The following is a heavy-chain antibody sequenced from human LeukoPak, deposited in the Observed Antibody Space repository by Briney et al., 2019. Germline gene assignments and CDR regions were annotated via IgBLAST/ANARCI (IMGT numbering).Heavy chain of an antibody. J-gene: IGHJ4*02. CDR2: ISAYNGNT. D-gene: IGHD6-13*01. CDR1: GYTFTSYG. Sequence: ASVKVSCKASGYTFTSYGISWVRQAPGQGLEWMGWISAYNGNTNYAQKLQGRVTMTTDTSTSTAYMELRSLRSDDTAVYYCARSPRSSSWYYFDYWGQGTLVTVSS. V-gene: IGHV1-18*01. CDR3: ARSPRSSSWYYFDY.